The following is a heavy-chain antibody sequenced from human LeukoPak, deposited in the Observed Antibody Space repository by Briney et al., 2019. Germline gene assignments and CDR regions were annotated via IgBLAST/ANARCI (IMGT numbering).Heavy chain of an antibody. Sequence: SVKVSCKASGGTFSSYAISWVRQAPGQGLEWMGGIIPIFGTANYAQKFQGRVTITADESTSTAYMGLSSLRSEDTAVYYCARERGGGNIVVVPAAISCWFDPWGQGTLVTVSS. CDR2: IIPIFGTA. CDR1: GGTFSSYA. J-gene: IGHJ5*02. CDR3: ARERGGGNIVVVPAAISCWFDP. V-gene: IGHV1-69*01. D-gene: IGHD2-2*01.